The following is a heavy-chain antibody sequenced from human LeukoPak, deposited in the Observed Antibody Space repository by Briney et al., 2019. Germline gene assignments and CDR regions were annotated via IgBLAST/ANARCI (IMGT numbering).Heavy chain of an antibody. CDR3: AKDLFTSVXGXLDY. J-gene: IGHJ4*02. D-gene: IGHD3-16*01. CDR1: GFTFSSYG. Sequence: PGGSLRLSCAASGFTFSSYGMHWVRQAPGKGLEWVAVISYDGSNKYYADSVKGRFTISRDNSKNTLYLQMNSLRAEDTAVYYCAKDLFTSVXGXLDYWGQGTLVTVSS. V-gene: IGHV3-30*18. CDR2: ISYDGSNK.